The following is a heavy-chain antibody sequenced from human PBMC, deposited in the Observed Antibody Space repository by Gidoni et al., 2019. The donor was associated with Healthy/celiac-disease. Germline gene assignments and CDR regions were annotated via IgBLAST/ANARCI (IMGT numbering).Heavy chain of an antibody. CDR3: AKDRGYDYGDYGVTNPHLPYLNWFDP. D-gene: IGHD4-17*01. V-gene: IGHV3-23*01. CDR2: IRGIGGST. Sequence: EVQLLESGGGLVQPGGSLRLSCAASGFTFRSYALSCVRQAPGKGLECVSAIRGIGGSTYYSDSVEGRFTISRDNSKNTLYLQMNSLRAEDTAVYYCAKDRGYDYGDYGVTNPHLPYLNWFDPWGQGTLVTVSS. J-gene: IGHJ5*02. CDR1: GFTFRSYA.